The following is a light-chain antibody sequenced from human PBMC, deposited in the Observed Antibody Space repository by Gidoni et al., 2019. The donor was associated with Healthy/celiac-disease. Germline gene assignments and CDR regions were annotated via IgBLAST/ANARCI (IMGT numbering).Light chain of an antibody. CDR3: QQYNNWPPST. V-gene: IGKV3-15*01. Sequence: EIEMTQSPATLSVSPGERATLSCRASQSVSSNLAWYQQKPGQAPRLLIYGASTRATGIPARFSGSGSGTEFTLTISSLQSEDFAVYYCQQYNNWPPSTFGPGTKVEIK. CDR2: GAS. CDR1: QSVSSN. J-gene: IGKJ3*01.